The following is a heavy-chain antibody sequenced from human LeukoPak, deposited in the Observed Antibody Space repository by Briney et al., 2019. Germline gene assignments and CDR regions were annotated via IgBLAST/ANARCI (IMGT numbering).Heavy chain of an antibody. CDR3: AKAEDRDGYSQFDY. CDR1: GFTFSSYG. J-gene: IGHJ4*02. CDR2: ISYDGSNK. Sequence: QSGGSLRLSCAASGFTFSSYGMHWVRQAPGKGLEWVAVISYDGSNKYYADSVKGRFTISRDNSKNTLYLEVNSLKPEDTAVYYCAKAEDRDGYSQFDYWGQGTLVTVSS. D-gene: IGHD5-24*01. V-gene: IGHV3-30*18.